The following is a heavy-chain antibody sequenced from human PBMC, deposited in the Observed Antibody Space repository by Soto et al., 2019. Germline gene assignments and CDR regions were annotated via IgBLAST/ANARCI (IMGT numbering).Heavy chain of an antibody. D-gene: IGHD2-2*03. CDR3: ARDGYCSSTSCYRRYGMDV. J-gene: IGHJ6*02. Sequence: PGGSLRLSCAASGFTFSSYSMNWVRQAPGKGLEWVSYISSSSSTIYYADSVKGRFTISRDNAKNSLYLQMNSLRDEDTAVYYCARDGYCSSTSCYRRYGMDVWGQGTTVTVSS. CDR2: ISSSSSTI. V-gene: IGHV3-48*02. CDR1: GFTFSSYS.